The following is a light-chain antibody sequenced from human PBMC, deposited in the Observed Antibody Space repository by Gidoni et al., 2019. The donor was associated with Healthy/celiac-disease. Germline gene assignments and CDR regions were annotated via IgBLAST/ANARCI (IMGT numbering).Light chain of an antibody. CDR2: AAS. J-gene: IGKJ1*01. CDR3: QQSYSTPPAWT. CDR1: QSISSY. V-gene: IGKV1-39*01. Sequence: DIQMTQSPSSLSASVGDRVTITCRASQSISSYLNWYQQKPGQAPKLMIYAASSVQSGVPSRFSCSGSGTDFTLTISSLQPEDFATYYCQQSYSTPPAWTFGQGTKVEIK.